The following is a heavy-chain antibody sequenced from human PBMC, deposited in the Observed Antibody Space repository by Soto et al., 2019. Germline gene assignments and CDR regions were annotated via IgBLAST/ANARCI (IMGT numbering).Heavy chain of an antibody. V-gene: IGHV3-23*01. CDR3: AKDQRYCSSTSCYDDAFDI. CDR2: ISGSGGST. CDR1: GLTFSSYA. J-gene: IGHJ3*02. D-gene: IGHD2-2*01. Sequence: GGSLRLSCAASGLTFSSYAVSWLRQAPGKGLEWVSAISGSGGSTYYADSVKGRFTISRDNSKNTLYLQMNSLRAEDTAVYYCAKDQRYCSSTSCYDDAFDIWGQGTMVTVSS.